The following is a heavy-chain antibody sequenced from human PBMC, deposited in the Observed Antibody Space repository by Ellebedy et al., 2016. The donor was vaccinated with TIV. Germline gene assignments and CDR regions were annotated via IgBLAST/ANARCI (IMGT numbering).Heavy chain of an antibody. D-gene: IGHD4-23*01. CDR1: GFTFSSYG. J-gene: IGHJ4*02. CDR2: IWSDGTTK. CDR3: AREIIYGGYYFDY. V-gene: IGHV3-33*01. Sequence: GGSLRLSXAASGFTFSSYGMHWVRQAPGKGLEWVAVIWSDGTTKYYSDSVKGRFTISRDNSKNTLHLQMNSLRAEDTAVYYCAREIIYGGYYFDYWGQGTLVTVSS.